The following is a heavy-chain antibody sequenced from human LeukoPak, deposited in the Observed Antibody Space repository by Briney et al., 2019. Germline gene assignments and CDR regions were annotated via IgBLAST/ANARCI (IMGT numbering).Heavy chain of an antibody. J-gene: IGHJ5*02. CDR3: ARGFRETARRGWFDP. D-gene: IGHD1-26*01. Sequence: ASETLSLTCAVYGGSFSGYYWSWIRQPPGKGLEWIGEINHSGSTNYNPSFKSRVTISVDTSKNQFSLKLSSVTAADTAVYYCARGFRETARRGWFDPWGQGTLVTVSS. CDR1: GGSFSGYY. CDR2: INHSGST. V-gene: IGHV4-34*01.